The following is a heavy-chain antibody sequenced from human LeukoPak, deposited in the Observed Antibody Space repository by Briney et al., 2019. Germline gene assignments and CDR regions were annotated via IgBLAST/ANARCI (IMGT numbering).Heavy chain of an antibody. Sequence: PGGSLRLSCAASGNYWMHWVRQAPGKGLAWVSHVNSDGSWTSHADSVKGRFTISKDNSKNTLYLQMNSLRAEDTAVYYCAREGPRGNSQFDYWGQGTLVTVSS. D-gene: IGHD2/OR15-2a*01. CDR1: GNYW. J-gene: IGHJ4*02. CDR2: VNSDGSWT. V-gene: IGHV3-74*01. CDR3: AREGPRGNSQFDY.